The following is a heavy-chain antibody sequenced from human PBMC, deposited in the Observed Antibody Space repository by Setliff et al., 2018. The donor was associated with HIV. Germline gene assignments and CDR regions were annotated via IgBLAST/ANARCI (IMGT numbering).Heavy chain of an antibody. J-gene: IGHJ6*03. V-gene: IGHV3-21*06. CDR3: ARVQYFNSGGYWATIRHYYYMDV. Sequence: GGSLRLSCAASGFTFSSYSMNWVRQAPGKGLEWVSSISSSSSYIYYADSVKGRFTISRDNAENSLFLQMNSLRAEDTAVYYCARVQYFNSGGYWATIRHYYYMDVWGKGTAVTVSS. CDR2: ISSSSSYI. CDR1: GFTFSSYS. D-gene: IGHD3-22*01.